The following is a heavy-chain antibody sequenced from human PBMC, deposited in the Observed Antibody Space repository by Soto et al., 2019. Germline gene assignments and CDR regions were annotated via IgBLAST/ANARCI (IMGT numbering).Heavy chain of an antibody. CDR2: IYWDDDK. V-gene: IGHV2-5*08. CDR1: GDSVTSDSYF. CDR3: AHRAKPTSLRGWFDP. D-gene: IGHD3-10*01. J-gene: IGHJ5*02. Sequence: TLSLTCTVSGDSVTSDSYFWSWIRQPPGKALEWLALIYWDDDKRYSPSLKSRLTITKDTSKNQVVLTMTNMDPVDTATYYCAHRAKPTSLRGWFDPWGQGTLVTSPQ.